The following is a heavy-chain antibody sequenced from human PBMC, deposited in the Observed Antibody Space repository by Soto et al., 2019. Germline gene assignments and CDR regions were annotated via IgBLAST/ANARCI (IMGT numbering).Heavy chain of an antibody. CDR3: ARAVNSYYYLDV. CDR2: IGTAGDT. CDR1: GFTFSSYD. V-gene: IGHV3-13*01. J-gene: IGHJ6*03. Sequence: EVQLVESGGGLVQPGGSLRLSCAASGFTFSSYDMHWVRQATGKGLEWVSAIGTAGDTYYPGSVKGRFTISRENAKNALYLQMNSLRAGDTAVYYCARAVNSYYYLDVWGKGTTVTVSS.